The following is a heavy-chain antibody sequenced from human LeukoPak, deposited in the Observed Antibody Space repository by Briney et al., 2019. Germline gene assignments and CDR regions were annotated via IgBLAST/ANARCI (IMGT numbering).Heavy chain of an antibody. Sequence: GGSLRLSCTASGFTFGDYAMSWFRQAAGKGLDWVGFIRSRAYGGTTEYAVSVKGRFTISRDDSKSIAYLQMSSLKTEDTAVYYCTRLDDYGVTRSDFWGQGTLVTVSS. CDR1: GFTFGDYA. V-gene: IGHV3-49*03. D-gene: IGHD4/OR15-4a*01. CDR2: IRSRAYGGTT. CDR3: TRLDDYGVTRSDF. J-gene: IGHJ4*02.